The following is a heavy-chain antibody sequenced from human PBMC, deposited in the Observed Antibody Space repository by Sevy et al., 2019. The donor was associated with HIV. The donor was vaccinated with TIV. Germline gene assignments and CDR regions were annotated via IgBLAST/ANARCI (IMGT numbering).Heavy chain of an antibody. CDR2: ISGSGGTT. D-gene: IGHD1-26*01. Sequence: GGSLRLSCAASGFNFDNYAMTWVRQAPGKGLECVSTISGSGGTTYYADSVKGRFTISRDNSKNTLSLQMNNLRVEDTAVYYCARDGLVGATRYDYWGQGTLVTVSS. CDR1: GFNFDNYA. V-gene: IGHV3-23*01. CDR3: ARDGLVGATRYDY. J-gene: IGHJ4*02.